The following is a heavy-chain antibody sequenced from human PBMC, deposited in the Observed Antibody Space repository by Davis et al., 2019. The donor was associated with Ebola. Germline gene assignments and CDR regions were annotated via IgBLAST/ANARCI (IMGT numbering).Heavy chain of an antibody. Sequence: GGSLRLSCAASGFTFSGYAMHWVRQAPGKGLEWVAVISYDGGNKYYADSVKGRFTISRDNSKNTLYLQMNSLRTEDTAVYYCARDRDSSSWYIDYWGQGTLVTVSS. CDR3: ARDRDSSSWYIDY. CDR2: ISYDGGNK. CDR1: GFTFSGYA. V-gene: IGHV3-30-3*01. D-gene: IGHD6-13*01. J-gene: IGHJ4*02.